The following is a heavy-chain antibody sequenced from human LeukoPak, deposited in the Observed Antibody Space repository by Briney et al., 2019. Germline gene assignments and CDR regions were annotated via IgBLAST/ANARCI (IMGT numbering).Heavy chain of an antibody. V-gene: IGHV3-74*01. D-gene: IGHD2-15*01. CDR1: GFTFSRYW. J-gene: IGHJ4*02. CDR3: ARDICSGIGCYPRAPFDY. Sequence: TGGSLRLSCAASGFTFSRYWMHWVRQAPGEGRVWVSRMNSDGSNTNYADSVKGRFTISRDNAKNTLYLQMNSLRADDTAVYYCARDICSGIGCYPRAPFDYWGQGTLVTVSS. CDR2: MNSDGSNT.